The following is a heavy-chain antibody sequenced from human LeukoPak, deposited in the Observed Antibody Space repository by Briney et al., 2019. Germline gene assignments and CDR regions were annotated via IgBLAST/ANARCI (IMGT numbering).Heavy chain of an antibody. Sequence: GGSLRLSCAASGFTFSTFAMSWVRQDPGRGLEWVSSITGVGDTTYYPESVKGRFTISRDNSKSTLYLQMNSLRVEDTAVYYCARSVPDYTRFDYWGQGALVTVSP. CDR3: ARSVPDYTRFDY. CDR1: GFTFSTFA. J-gene: IGHJ4*02. D-gene: IGHD4-11*01. CDR2: ITGVGDTT. V-gene: IGHV3-23*01.